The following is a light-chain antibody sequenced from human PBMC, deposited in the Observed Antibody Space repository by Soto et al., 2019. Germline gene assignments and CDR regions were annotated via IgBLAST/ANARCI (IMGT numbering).Light chain of an antibody. CDR3: MQAQQTPLT. J-gene: IGKJ4*01. Sequence: EIVVTQSPLSLPVTPGEPASISCRSSQSLLHSNGHDYLDWYLQKPGQSPQLLIYMGSNRASGVHERFSGTRSGTDFTLKISKVEADDVGDYYCMQAQQTPLTIGGGTKVEVK. CDR2: MGS. V-gene: IGKV2-28*01. CDR1: QSLLHSNGHDY.